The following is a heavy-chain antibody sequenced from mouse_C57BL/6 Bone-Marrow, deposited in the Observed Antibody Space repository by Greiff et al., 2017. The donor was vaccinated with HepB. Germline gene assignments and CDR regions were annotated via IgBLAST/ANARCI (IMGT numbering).Heavy chain of an antibody. CDR2: INSDGGST. CDR3: ARGDYASPPFAY. D-gene: IGHD1-1*01. Sequence: DVKLVESGGGLVQPGESLKLSCESNEYEFPSHDMSWVRKTPEKRLELVAAINSDGGSTYYPDTMERRFIISRDNTKKTLYLQMSSLRSEDTALYYCARGDYASPPFAYWGQGTLVTVSA. V-gene: IGHV5-2*03. CDR1: EYEFPSHD. J-gene: IGHJ3*01.